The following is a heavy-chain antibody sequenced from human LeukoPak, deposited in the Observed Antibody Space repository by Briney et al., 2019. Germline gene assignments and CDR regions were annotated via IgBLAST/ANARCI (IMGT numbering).Heavy chain of an antibody. D-gene: IGHD6-19*01. V-gene: IGHV4-4*09. CDR3: VQTTGWPGFDY. CDR1: GVSISRFY. Sequence: SETLSLTCTASGVSISRFYWSWVRQPPGKGLEWIANIYNGVPTYYNPSLRSRVTLSVDTSKNRFSLTLRSVTATDTALYYCVQTTGWPGFDYWGQGILLTVSS. J-gene: IGHJ4*02. CDR2: IYNGVPT.